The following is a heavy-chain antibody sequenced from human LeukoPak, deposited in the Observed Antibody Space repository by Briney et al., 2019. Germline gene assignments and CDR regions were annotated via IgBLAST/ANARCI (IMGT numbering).Heavy chain of an antibody. D-gene: IGHD6-13*01. J-gene: IGHJ4*02. CDR3: AAGQSSSWYEY. Sequence: SVKVSCKASGFTFTSSAMQWVRQARGQRLEWIGWIVVGSGNTNYAQKFQERVTITRDVSTNTAYMELSSLRSEDTAVYYCAAGQSSSWYEYWGQGTLVTVSS. CDR2: IVVGSGNT. V-gene: IGHV1-58*02. CDR1: GFTFTSSA.